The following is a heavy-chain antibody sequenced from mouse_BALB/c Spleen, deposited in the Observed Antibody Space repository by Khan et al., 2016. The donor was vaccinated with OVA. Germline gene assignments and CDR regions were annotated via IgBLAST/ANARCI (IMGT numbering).Heavy chain of an antibody. Sequence: QVQLQQSGAELMKPGASVKISCKATGYTFSSYWIEWVKQRPGHGLEWIGEILPGRNNHNFNEKFKGKATINADTSSNIAYMQFSSLTSEDAAVYYCTRGAGTTYVMDYWGQGTSVTGSS. CDR1: GYTFSSYW. D-gene: IGHD4-1*01. CDR2: ILPGRNNH. CDR3: TRGAGTTYVMDY. V-gene: IGHV1-9*01. J-gene: IGHJ4*01.